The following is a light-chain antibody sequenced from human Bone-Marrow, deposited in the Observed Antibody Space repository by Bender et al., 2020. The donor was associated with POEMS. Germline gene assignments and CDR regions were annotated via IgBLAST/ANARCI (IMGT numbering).Light chain of an antibody. V-gene: IGLV1-40*01. CDR3: QAYDSSLNGPYV. Sequence: QSVLTQPPSMSVAPGQRVTISCTGGRYNIGAGYDVNWYQVLPGTAPKLLVFHTSQRPSGVPDRFSGSKSGTSASLAITGVQAEDEADYYCQAYDSSLNGPYVFGTGTKVTVL. CDR1: RYNIGAGYD. CDR2: HTS. J-gene: IGLJ1*01.